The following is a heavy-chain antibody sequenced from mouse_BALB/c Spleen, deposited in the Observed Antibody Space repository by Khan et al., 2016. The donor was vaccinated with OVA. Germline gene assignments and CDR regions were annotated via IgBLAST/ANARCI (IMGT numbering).Heavy chain of an antibody. CDR1: GYTFADSG. CDR2: ISTYYGNI. V-gene: IGHV1S137*01. CDR3: TRDGISEFAY. D-gene: IGHD2-3*01. Sequence: QVHVKQSGPEPVRPGASVKISCKGSGYTFADSGMHWVRQSHAKSLEWIGVISTYYGNIKYNQKFEGRATLTVDKSSSTAYMELARLTSEDSAVYFCTRDGISEFAYWGQGTLVTVSA. J-gene: IGHJ3*01.